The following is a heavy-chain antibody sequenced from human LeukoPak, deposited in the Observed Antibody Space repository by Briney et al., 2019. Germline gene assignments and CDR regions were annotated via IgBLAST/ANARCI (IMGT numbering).Heavy chain of an antibody. CDR3: ARGGPAVLMIVGDEGYFQH. D-gene: IGHD3-22*01. V-gene: IGHV1-18*01. CDR1: GYTFTSYG. Sequence: ASVKVSCKASGYTFTSYGISWVRQAPGQGLEWMGWISAYNGNTNYAQKLQGRVTITADKSTSTAYMELSSLRSEDTAVYYCARGGPAVLMIVGDEGYFQHWGQGTLVTVSS. CDR2: ISAYNGNT. J-gene: IGHJ1*01.